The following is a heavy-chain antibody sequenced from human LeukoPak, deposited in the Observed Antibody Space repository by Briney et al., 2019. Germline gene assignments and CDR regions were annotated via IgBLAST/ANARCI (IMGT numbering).Heavy chain of an antibody. CDR2: ISTYNGNT. CDR3: ARALTYYYDSSGVGGQDFDF. CDR1: GYTFSSYG. D-gene: IGHD3-22*01. Sequence: ASVKVSCKGSGYTFSSYGISWVRQAPGQGLEWMGWISTYNGNTNYAQKLQGRVTMTTDTSTSTAYMELRSLRSDDTAVYYCARALTYYYDSSGVGGQDFDFWGQGTLVTVSS. J-gene: IGHJ4*02. V-gene: IGHV1-18*01.